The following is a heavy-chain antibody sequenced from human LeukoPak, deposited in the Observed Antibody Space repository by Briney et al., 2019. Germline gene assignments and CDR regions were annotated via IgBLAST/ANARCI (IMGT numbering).Heavy chain of an antibody. CDR1: GFTFSTFW. Sequence: PGGSLRLSCAASGFTFSTFWMSWVRQAPGNGLEWVANINQDGSEKYYVDSVKGRFTISRDNAKNSLYLQVNSLRAEDTAVYYCARGRFHYDHSGYSSFYHWGQGTLVTVSS. D-gene: IGHD3-22*01. V-gene: IGHV3-7*01. CDR2: INQDGSEK. J-gene: IGHJ4*02. CDR3: ARGRFHYDHSGYSSFYH.